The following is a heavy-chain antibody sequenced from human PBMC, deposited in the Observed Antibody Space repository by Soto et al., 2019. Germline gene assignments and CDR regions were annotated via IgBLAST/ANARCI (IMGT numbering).Heavy chain of an antibody. CDR2: IYSGGST. J-gene: IGHJ4*02. CDR3: ARGYGSSGYYYTPLGY. CDR1: GFTVSSNY. D-gene: IGHD3-22*01. Sequence: PGGSLRLSCAASGFTVSSNYMSWVRQAPGKGLEWVSVIYSGGSTYYADSVKGRFTISRDNSKNTLYLQMNSLRAEDTAVYYCARGYGSSGYYYTPLGYWGQGTLVTVSS. V-gene: IGHV3-53*01.